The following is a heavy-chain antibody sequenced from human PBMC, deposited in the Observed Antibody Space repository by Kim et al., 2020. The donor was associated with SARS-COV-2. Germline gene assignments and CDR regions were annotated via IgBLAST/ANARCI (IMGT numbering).Heavy chain of an antibody. V-gene: IGHV3-23*01. Sequence: GGSLRLSCAASGFTFSSYAMSWVRQAPGKGLEWVSVISSSGGSTYYADSVKGRFTISRDNSKNTLYRQMNSRRAEETAVYYCSKGMAAFDIWGQGTMVTV. D-gene: IGHD2-8*01. CDR3: SKGMAAFDI. CDR2: ISSSGGST. CDR1: GFTFSSYA. J-gene: IGHJ3*02.